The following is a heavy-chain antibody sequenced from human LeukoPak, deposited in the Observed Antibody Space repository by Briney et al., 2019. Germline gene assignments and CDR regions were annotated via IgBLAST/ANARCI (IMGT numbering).Heavy chain of an antibody. J-gene: IGHJ3*02. D-gene: IGHD2-21*01. Sequence: PGGSLRLSCATSGFTFSIYGMSWVRQAPGKGLEWVSAISDSGGNTYYADSVKGRFTISRDNSKNTLYLQMNSLRAEDTAVYYCARRGVVAEAFDIWGQGTMVTVSS. CDR2: ISDSGGNT. CDR3: ARRGVVAEAFDI. V-gene: IGHV3-23*01. CDR1: GFTFSIYG.